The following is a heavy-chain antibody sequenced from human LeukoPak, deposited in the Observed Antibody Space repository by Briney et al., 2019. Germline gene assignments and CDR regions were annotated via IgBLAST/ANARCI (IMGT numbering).Heavy chain of an antibody. CDR2: ISGSGGST. D-gene: IGHD3-22*01. J-gene: IGHJ4*02. CDR3: AQSGGYYDSSGYPPGY. V-gene: IGHV3-23*01. CDR1: GFTFSSYG. Sequence: GGSLRLSCAASGFTFSSYGMSWVRQAPGKGLEWVSAISGSGGSTYYADSVKGRFTISRDNSKNTLYLQMNRLRAEDTAVYYCAQSGGYYDSSGYPPGYWGQGTLVTVSS.